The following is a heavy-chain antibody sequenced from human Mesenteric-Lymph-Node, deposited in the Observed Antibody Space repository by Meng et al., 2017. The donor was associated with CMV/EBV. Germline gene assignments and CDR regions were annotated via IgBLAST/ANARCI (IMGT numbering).Heavy chain of an antibody. J-gene: IGHJ4*02. CDR2: ISGNGDTT. D-gene: IGHD3-3*01. CDR1: STFNSYA. Sequence: STFNSYAMSGVRQAPGKGLEWVSVISGNGDTTYYADSVKGRFTISRDNSKNTLYLQMNSLRAEDTAVYYCARHYDFWSGNPSTKFDYWGQGTLVTVSS. V-gene: IGHV3-23*01. CDR3: ARHYDFWSGNPSTKFDY.